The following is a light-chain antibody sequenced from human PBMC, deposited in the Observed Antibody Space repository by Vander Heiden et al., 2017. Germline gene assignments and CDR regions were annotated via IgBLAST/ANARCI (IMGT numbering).Light chain of an antibody. CDR2: GNS. J-gene: IGLJ2*01. V-gene: IGLV1-40*01. Sequence: QSVLTQPPPVSGAPGQRVTITCTGRSHNIGAGSAVHWYQQHPGTAPKLLIFGNSNRPSGVPDRFSGSKSGTSASLAITGLQAEDEADYYCQSYDSSLSGYVVFGGGTKLTVL. CDR1: SHNIGAGSA. CDR3: QSYDSSLSGYVV.